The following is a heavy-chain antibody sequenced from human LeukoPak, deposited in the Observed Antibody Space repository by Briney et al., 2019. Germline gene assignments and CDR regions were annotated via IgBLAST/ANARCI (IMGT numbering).Heavy chain of an antibody. D-gene: IGHD3-22*01. Sequence: GGSLRLSCAASGFTVSSDYMSWVLQAPGKGLGWVSVIYSGGSTYYADYVKGRFTISIDNPKNTLYLQMNSLRAEDTAVYYCARDGSENSSGYFPNWGQGTLVTVSS. CDR3: ARDGSENSSGYFPN. CDR2: IYSGGST. CDR1: GFTVSSDY. J-gene: IGHJ4*02. V-gene: IGHV3-53*01.